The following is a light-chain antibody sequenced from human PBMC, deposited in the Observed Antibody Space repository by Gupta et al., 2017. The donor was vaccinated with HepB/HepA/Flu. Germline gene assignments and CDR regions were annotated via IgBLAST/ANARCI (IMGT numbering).Light chain of an antibody. CDR3: QSYDNSLHAWV. V-gene: IGLV1-40*01. Sequence: QSVLTQPPSVSGARGQRVTISCTGSSSNMGTPYDVSWYQQLPGTAPKLLIYANNNRPSGVPDRFSGSKSVTSASLAITGLQAEDEADYYCQSYDNSLHAWVFGGGTKLTVL. CDR1: SSNMGTPYD. CDR2: ANN. J-gene: IGLJ2*01.